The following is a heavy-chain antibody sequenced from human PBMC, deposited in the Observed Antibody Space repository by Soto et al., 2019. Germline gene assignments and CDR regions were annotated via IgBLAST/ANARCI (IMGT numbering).Heavy chain of an antibody. J-gene: IGHJ4*02. V-gene: IGHV4-59*08. CDR2: IYYSGST. D-gene: IGHD3-10*01. CDR3: ARHNYGSGSTYFDY. CDR1: GGSISSYY. Sequence: SETLSLTCTVSGGSISSYYWSWIRQPPGKGLEWIGYIYYSGSTNYNPSLKSRFTISVDTSKNQFSLKLNSMTAADTAVYYCARHNYGSGSTYFDYWGQGTLVTVS.